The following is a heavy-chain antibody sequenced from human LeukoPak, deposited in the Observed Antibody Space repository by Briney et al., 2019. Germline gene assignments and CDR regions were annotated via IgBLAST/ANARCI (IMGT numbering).Heavy chain of an antibody. CDR2: MHYSGSS. J-gene: IGHJ6*03. CDR1: GGSISTFY. Sequence: NPSETLSLTCTVSGGSISTFYWSWIRQPPGKGLDWIGYMHYSGSSNYNPSLKSRVTISLDTSKNQVSLKLTSVTPADSAMYYCARAHRGYDYELYYYYYYMDVWGKGTTVTVSS. D-gene: IGHD5-12*01. V-gene: IGHV4-59*01. CDR3: ARAHRGYDYELYYYYYYMDV.